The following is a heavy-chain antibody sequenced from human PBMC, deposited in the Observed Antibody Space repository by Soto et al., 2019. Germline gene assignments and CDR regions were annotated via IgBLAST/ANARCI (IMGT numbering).Heavy chain of an antibody. CDR1: GFSLTSTAVG. D-gene: IGHD6-19*01. V-gene: IGHV2-5*02. J-gene: IGHJ4*02. CDR2: IYWDDDN. CDR3: AHGSGWLSDY. Sequence: QITLKESGPTLVKPTQTLTLTCSFSGFSLTSTAVGVNWIRQPPGKALEWLALIYWDDDNHFSPSLKSRLSVTKDTSKNQVVLTMTNMDPVDKATYYCAHGSGWLSDYWGQGILVTVSS.